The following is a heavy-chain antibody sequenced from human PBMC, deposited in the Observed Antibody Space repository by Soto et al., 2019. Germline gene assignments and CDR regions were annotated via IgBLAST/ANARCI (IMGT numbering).Heavy chain of an antibody. CDR3: AKIADFDY. V-gene: IGHV4-38-2*01. Sequence: LSLTCAVSGDSISSGFYWTWIRQPPGKGLEWIGSVYQSGSTHYNPSLKSRVTISVDTSKNQFSLKMISVTASDTAVFYCAKIADFDYWGPGTLVTVSS. CDR2: VYQSGST. CDR1: GDSISSGFY. J-gene: IGHJ4*02.